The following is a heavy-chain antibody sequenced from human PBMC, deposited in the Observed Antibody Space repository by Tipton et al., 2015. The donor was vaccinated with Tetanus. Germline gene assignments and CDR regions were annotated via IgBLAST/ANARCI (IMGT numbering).Heavy chain of an antibody. V-gene: IGHV4-34*01. D-gene: IGHD3-16*02. Sequence: TLSLTCAVYGGSFSEYYWSWVRQPPGKGLEWIGEIHPSESTNYNPSLKSRVTISVDTSKNQFSLKLSSVTAADTAVYYCARESSYYMDVWGKGTTVTVSS. CDR2: IHPSEST. J-gene: IGHJ6*03. CDR1: GGSFSEYY. CDR3: ARESSYYMDV.